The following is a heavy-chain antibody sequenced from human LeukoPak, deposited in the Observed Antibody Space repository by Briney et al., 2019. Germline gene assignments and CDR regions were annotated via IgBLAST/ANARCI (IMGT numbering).Heavy chain of an antibody. CDR2: IRSKAYGGTT. D-gene: IGHD6-13*01. CDR3: TSLGLSYSSSWYPLHY. CDR1: GFTFGDYA. J-gene: IGHJ4*02. V-gene: IGHV3-49*04. Sequence: PGGSLRLSCTGSGFTFGDYAMTWVRQAPGKGLEWVGFIRSKAYGGTTEYAASVKGRFTISRDDSKSIAYLQMNSLKTEDTAVYYCTSLGLSYSSSWYPLHYWGQGTLVTVSS.